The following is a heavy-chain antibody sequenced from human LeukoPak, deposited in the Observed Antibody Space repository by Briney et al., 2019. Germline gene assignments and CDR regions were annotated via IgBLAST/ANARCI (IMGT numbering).Heavy chain of an antibody. CDR1: GYTFTGYY. CDR2: INPNSGGT. Sequence: ASVKVSCKASGYTFTGYYMHWVRQAPGQGLEWMGWINPNSGGTNYAQKLQGRVTMTTDTSTSTAYMELRSLRSDDTAVYYCARDTSSLLHYYGMDVWGQGTTVTVSS. D-gene: IGHD2-2*01. V-gene: IGHV1-2*02. CDR3: ARDTSSLLHYYGMDV. J-gene: IGHJ6*02.